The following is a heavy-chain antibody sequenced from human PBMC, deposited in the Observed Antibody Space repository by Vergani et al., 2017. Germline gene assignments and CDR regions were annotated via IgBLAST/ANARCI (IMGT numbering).Heavy chain of an antibody. D-gene: IGHD3-22*01. CDR3: TNYDSSGSVDY. V-gene: IGHV3-15*01. CDR2: IKSKTDGGTT. Sequence: EVQLVESGGGLVKPGGSLRLSCAASGFTFSNAWMSWVRQAPGKGLEWVGRIKSKTDGGTTDYAAPVKGRFTISRDDLKNTLYLQMNSLKTEDTAVYYCTNYDSSGSVDYWGQGTLVTVSS. CDR1: GFTFSNAW. J-gene: IGHJ4*02.